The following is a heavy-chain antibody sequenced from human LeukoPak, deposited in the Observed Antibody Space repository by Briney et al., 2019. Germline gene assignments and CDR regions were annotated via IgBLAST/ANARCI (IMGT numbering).Heavy chain of an antibody. Sequence: GGSLRLSCAASGFTFSDYWTTWVRQAPGKGLEWVANIKRDGSEKYYVDSLKGRFTISRDNAKNSLYLQMNSLRVEDTAVYYCVRALVAAATPGAWFDSWGQGTLVTVSS. J-gene: IGHJ5*01. D-gene: IGHD2-15*01. CDR3: VRALVAAATPGAWFDS. V-gene: IGHV3-7*01. CDR1: GFTFSDYW. CDR2: IKRDGSEK.